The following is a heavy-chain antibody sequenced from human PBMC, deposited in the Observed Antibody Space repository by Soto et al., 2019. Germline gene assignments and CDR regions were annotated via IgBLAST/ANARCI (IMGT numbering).Heavy chain of an antibody. CDR3: ARIYDYSNSGYFDY. CDR2: IYPGDSDT. V-gene: IGHV5-51*01. Sequence: GASVKISCKGSGYSFTSYWIGWVRQMPGKGLEWMGIIYPGDSDTRYSPSFQGQVTISADKSISTAYLQWSSLKASDTAMYYCARIYDYSNSGYFDYWGQGTLVTVSS. CDR1: GYSFTSYW. D-gene: IGHD4-4*01. J-gene: IGHJ4*02.